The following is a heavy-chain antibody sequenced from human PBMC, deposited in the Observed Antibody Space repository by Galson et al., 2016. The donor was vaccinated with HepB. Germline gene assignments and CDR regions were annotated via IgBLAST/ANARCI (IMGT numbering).Heavy chain of an antibody. D-gene: IGHD4-23*01. V-gene: IGHV4-4*02. CDR1: GDSISRDTW. J-gene: IGHJ4*02. CDR2: IYHTGST. CDR3: VGGKLASGWPY. Sequence: SETLSLTCAVSGDSISRDTWWSWVRQPPGKGLEWIGEIYHTGSTSYDPSVKNRVTISLDKSRNQFSLRLTSVTATDTAVYYCVGGKLASGWPYWGQGNLVRVSS.